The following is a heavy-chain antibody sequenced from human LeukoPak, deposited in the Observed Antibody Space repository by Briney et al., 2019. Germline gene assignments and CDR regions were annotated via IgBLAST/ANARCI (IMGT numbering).Heavy chain of an antibody. CDR1: GGSIRSYH. CDR2: LYYSGGT. Sequence: SETLSLTCSVSGGSIRSYHWSWIRQPPGKGLEWIGYLYYSGGTNYNPSLKSRVTISVDTSRNQFSLKLSSVTAADTAVYYCATGSGWYSDSFDIWGQGTMVTVSS. V-gene: IGHV4-59*08. J-gene: IGHJ3*02. D-gene: IGHD6-19*01. CDR3: ATGSGWYSDSFDI.